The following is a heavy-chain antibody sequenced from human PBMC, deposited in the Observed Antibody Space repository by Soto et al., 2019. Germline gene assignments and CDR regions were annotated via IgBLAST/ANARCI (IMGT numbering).Heavy chain of an antibody. CDR2: INSDGSST. CDR3: ARGSRGYYGMDV. J-gene: IGHJ6*02. Sequence: EVQLVESGGGSVQPGGSLRLSCAASGFTFSSYWMHWVRQGPGKGLVWVSRINSDGSSTNYADSVKGRFTISRDNAKNTLYLKVNSLGAEDTAVYYCARGSRGYYGMDVWGQGTTFPVSS. CDR1: GFTFSSYW. V-gene: IGHV3-74*01. D-gene: IGHD3-10*01.